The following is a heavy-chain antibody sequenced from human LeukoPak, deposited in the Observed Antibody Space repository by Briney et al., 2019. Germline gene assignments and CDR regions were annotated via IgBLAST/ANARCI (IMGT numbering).Heavy chain of an antibody. CDR1: GFAFSSYA. D-gene: IGHD3-22*01. CDR2: ISYDGSNK. J-gene: IGHJ3*02. Sequence: GGSLRLSCAASGFAFSSYAMHWVRQAPGKGLEWVAVISYDGSNKYYADSVKGRFTISRDNAKNSLYLQMNSLRDEDTAVYYCARNYYQSSPVREVSAFDIWGQGTMVTVSS. V-gene: IGHV3-30*04. CDR3: ARNYYQSSPVREVSAFDI.